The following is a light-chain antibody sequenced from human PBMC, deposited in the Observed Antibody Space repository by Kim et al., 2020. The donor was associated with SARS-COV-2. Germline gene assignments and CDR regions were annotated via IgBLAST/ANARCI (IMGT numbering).Light chain of an antibody. Sequence: EIVLTQSPGTLSLSPGERATLSCRASQSVSSNYLAWYQQKPGQAPRLLIYAASSRATGIQDRFSGSGSQTDFTLTINGLEPEDFALYYCQQYGTSTGYTFGQGTKLEI. CDR2: AAS. CDR3: QQYGTSTGYT. V-gene: IGKV3-20*01. CDR1: QSVSSNY. J-gene: IGKJ2*01.